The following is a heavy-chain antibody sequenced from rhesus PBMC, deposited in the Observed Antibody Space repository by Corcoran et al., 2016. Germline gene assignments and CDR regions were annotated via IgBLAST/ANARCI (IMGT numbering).Heavy chain of an antibody. Sequence: QVQLQESGPGLVKPSETLSLTCTVSGGSISGYYWSWIRQPPGKGLEWIGNIDGNSAGTNYNPSLKSRVTISKATSKNQFSLKLSSVTAADTAVYYCARDYATYSGSYYYLNDDAFDFWGQGLRVTVSS. V-gene: IGHV4-81*01. D-gene: IGHD3-16*01. J-gene: IGHJ3*01. CDR3: ARDYATYSGSYYYLNDDAFDF. CDR1: GGSISGYY. CDR2: IDGNSAGT.